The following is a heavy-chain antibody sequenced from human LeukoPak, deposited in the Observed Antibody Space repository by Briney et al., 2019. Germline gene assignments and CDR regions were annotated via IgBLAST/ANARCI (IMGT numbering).Heavy chain of an antibody. V-gene: IGHV3-23*01. D-gene: IGHD3-22*01. CDR3: ANNYYDSSGYTWYFDL. CDR2: IGGGGTGT. J-gene: IGHJ2*01. Sequence: GGSLRLSCAASGFTFSSSAMTWVRQAPGKGLEWVSGIGGGGTGTHYADSVKGRFTVSRDNSRNTLYLQINSLRVEDTAVYYCANNYYDSSGYTWYFDLWGRGTLVTVSS. CDR1: GFTFSSSA.